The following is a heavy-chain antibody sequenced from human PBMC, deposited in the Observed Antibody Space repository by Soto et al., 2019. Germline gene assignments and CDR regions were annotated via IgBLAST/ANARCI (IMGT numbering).Heavy chain of an antibody. J-gene: IGHJ6*02. CDR1: RCSFSSYA. D-gene: IGHD6-19*01. CDR3: ARGGKHLVAGNSLPYYYYYGMDV. Sequence: VKGSCNASRCSFSSYAIIWGRQAPGQGLEWMGGIIPIFGTANYAQKFQGRVTITADESTSTAYMELSSLRSEDTAVYYCARGGKHLVAGNSLPYYYYYGMDVWGQGTTVTVSS. V-gene: IGHV1-69*01. CDR2: IIPIFGTA.